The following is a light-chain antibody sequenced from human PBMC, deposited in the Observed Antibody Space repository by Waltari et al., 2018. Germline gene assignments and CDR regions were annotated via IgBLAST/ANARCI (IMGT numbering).Light chain of an antibody. CDR2: EVT. V-gene: IGLV2-23*02. CDR3: CSHAGSSIYV. Sequence: QSALTQPAPVSGSPGQSITISCTGTSCDVGSYNLVSWYQQHPGKAPKLMIYEVTERPSGVSNRFSGSKSDNTASLTISGLQAEDEADYYCCSHAGSSIYVFGTGTKVTIL. CDR1: SCDVGSYNL. J-gene: IGLJ1*01.